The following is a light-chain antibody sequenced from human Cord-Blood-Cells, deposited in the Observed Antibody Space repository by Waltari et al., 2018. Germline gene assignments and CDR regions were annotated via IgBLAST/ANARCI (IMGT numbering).Light chain of an antibody. V-gene: IGLV1-40*01. J-gene: IGLJ3*02. CDR2: GNS. CDR1: SSNIGAGYD. CDR3: QSYDSSLSGSV. Sequence: QSVLTQPPSVSGAPGQRVTTSCTGISSNIGAGYDVHWYQQLPGTAPKLLIYGNSNRPSGVPDRFSGSKSGTSASLAITGLQAEDEADYYCQSYDSSLSGSVFGGGTKLTVL.